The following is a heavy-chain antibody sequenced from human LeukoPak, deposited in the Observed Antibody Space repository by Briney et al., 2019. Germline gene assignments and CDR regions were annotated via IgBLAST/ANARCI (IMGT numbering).Heavy chain of an antibody. CDR3: ARRGYHDYSGFDY. CDR1: GFTFSSYW. J-gene: IGHJ4*02. CDR2: ISGWSSDI. Sequence: GGSLRLSCAASGFTFSSYWMSWVRQAPGKGLEWVSSISGWSSDIYYADSVKGRFTISRDNSKNSLYLQMKSLRAEDTALYYCARRGYHDYSGFDYWGQGTLVTVSS. V-gene: IGHV3-21*01. D-gene: IGHD3-16*01.